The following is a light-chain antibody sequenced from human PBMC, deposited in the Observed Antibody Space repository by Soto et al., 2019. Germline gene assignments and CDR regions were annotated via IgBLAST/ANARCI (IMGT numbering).Light chain of an antibody. J-gene: IGKJ1*01. Sequence: DIQMTQSPSSLSASIGDRVTITCRASQSISKYLAWYQQKPGKAPKLLIYDASSLQSGVPSRFSGSGSGTEFTLTISGLQPDDFATYYCQHYNIYSPWTFGQGTKVDIK. CDR2: DAS. V-gene: IGKV1-5*01. CDR1: QSISKY. CDR3: QHYNIYSPWT.